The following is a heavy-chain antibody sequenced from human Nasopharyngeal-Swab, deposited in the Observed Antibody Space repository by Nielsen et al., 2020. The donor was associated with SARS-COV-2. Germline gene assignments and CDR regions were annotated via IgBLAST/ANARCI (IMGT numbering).Heavy chain of an antibody. V-gene: IGHV3-7*01. CDR2: IKHDGSEK. CDR3: ARDQYHDFWSGSPWGMDV. D-gene: IGHD3-3*01. Sequence: GESLKISCVASGFTFSTYWMSWVRQAPGKGLEWVAKIKHDGSEKYYVDSVKGRFTISRDNANNSLYLQMNGLRAEDTALYYCARDQYHDFWSGSPWGMDVWGQGTTVTVSS. CDR1: GFTFSTYW. J-gene: IGHJ6*02.